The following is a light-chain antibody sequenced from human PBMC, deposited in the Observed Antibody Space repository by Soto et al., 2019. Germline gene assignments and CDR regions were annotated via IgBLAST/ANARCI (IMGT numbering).Light chain of an antibody. V-gene: IGKV3-20*01. CDR2: DTS. CDR3: QQYGNLPFT. J-gene: IGKJ3*01. CDR1: QCVSSSY. Sequence: EIVLTQSPGTLSLSPGERATLSCRASQCVSSSYLAWYQQKAGQAPRLLIYDTSSRTTGIPNRFSGSGSGTDFTLSISSLEPEDFAVYYCQQYGNLPFTFGPGTKVDFK.